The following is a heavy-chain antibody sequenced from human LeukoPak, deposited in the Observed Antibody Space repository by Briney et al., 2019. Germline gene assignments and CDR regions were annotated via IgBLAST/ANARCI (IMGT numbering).Heavy chain of an antibody. D-gene: IGHD3-10*01. V-gene: IGHV3-21*01. J-gene: IGHJ6*02. CDR1: GFTFSSYG. Sequence: GGSLRLSCAASGFTFSSYGMTWVRQAPGKGLEWVSSISSSSSYIYYADSVKGRFTISRDNAKNSLYLQMNSLRAEDTAVYYCARDRNGLLWFGELSPDYYYYYGMDVWGQGTTVTVSS. CDR2: ISSSSSYI. CDR3: ARDRNGLLWFGELSPDYYYYYGMDV.